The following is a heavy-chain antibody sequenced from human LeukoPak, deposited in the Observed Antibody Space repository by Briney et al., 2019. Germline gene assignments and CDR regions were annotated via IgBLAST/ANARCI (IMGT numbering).Heavy chain of an antibody. Sequence: GGSLRLSCAASGFTFSSYAMHWVRQAPGKGLEYVSAISSNGGSTYYANSVKGRFTISRDNSKNTLYLQMGSLRAEDMAVYYCARDPEGDVVVVAADYYYYYMDVWGKGTTVTVSS. CDR2: ISSNGGST. J-gene: IGHJ6*03. CDR1: GFTFSSYA. V-gene: IGHV3-64*01. D-gene: IGHD2-15*01. CDR3: ARDPEGDVVVVAADYYYYYMDV.